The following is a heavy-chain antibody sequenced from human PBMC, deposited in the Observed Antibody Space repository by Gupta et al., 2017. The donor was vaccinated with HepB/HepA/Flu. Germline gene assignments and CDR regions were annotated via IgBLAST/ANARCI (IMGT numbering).Heavy chain of an antibody. CDR2: SIIVGAP. V-gene: IGHV4-39*01. D-gene: IGHD6-13*01. J-gene: IGHJ4*02. CDR3: ARLEYSSSWTN. CDR1: GGSISSSSYY. Sequence: QLQLQESGPGLVKPSETLSLTCTVSGGSISSSSYYWGWSASPQGRGWSGLGVSIIVGAPTTTRPFKSRVTISVDTSKNQFSLKLSSVTAADTAVYYCARLEYSSSWTNWGQGTLVTVSS.